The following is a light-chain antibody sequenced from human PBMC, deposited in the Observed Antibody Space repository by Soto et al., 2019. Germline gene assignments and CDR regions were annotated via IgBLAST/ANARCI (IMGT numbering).Light chain of an antibody. V-gene: IGLV1-44*01. CDR3: AGRDDSLSGLYV. CDR2: SNY. CDR1: SGSLS. J-gene: IGLJ1*01. Sequence: QSVLTPPPSASGTPGQRVTISCSASSGSLSVDWYQHLPGTAPKLLIYSNYQRPSGVPDRFSGSKSGTSASLVISGLQSEDDADYYCAGRDDSLSGLYVFGTGTKVTVL.